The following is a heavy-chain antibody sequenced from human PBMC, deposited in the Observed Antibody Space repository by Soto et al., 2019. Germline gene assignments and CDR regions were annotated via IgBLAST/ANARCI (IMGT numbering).Heavy chain of an antibody. V-gene: IGHV3-48*02. CDR2: ITSGLTA. J-gene: IGHJ4*02. CDR3: ARDTSQGVTVGGFDS. D-gene: IGHD2-21*02. Sequence: EVQLVESGGGLVQPGGSLRLSCAASGFSFGGYHMNWVRQAPGKGLEWVSHITSGLTAHYADFVQGRFTISRDNAKNSLYLEMNVLRDEDTAVYYCARDTSQGVTVGGFDSWGQGTLVTVSS. CDR1: GFSFGGYH.